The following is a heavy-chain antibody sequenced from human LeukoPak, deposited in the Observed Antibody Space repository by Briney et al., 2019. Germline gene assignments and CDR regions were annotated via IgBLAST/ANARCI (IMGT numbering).Heavy chain of an antibody. CDR2: IWYDGSNK. V-gene: IGHV3-33*08. Sequence: GGSLRLSCAASGLTVRSNYMNWVRQAPGKGLEWVAVIWYDGSNKYYADSVKGRFTISGDNSKNTLYLQMNSLRAEDTAVYYCARDTSVGALSDFDYWGQGTLVTVSS. CDR1: GLTVRSNY. D-gene: IGHD1-26*01. CDR3: ARDTSVGALSDFDY. J-gene: IGHJ4*02.